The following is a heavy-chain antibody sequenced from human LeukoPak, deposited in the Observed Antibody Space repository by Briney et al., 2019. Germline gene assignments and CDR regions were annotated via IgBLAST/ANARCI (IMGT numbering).Heavy chain of an antibody. CDR2: INHSGST. V-gene: IGHV4-34*01. J-gene: IGHJ5*02. CDR3: ARTSADQLRRAGFDP. D-gene: IGHD2-2*01. Sequence: SETLSLTCAVYGGSFSGYYWGWIRQPPGKGLEWIGEINHSGSTNYNPSLKSRVTISVDTSKNQFSLQLSSVTAADTAVYYCARTSADQLRRAGFDPWGQGTLVTVSS. CDR1: GGSFSGYY.